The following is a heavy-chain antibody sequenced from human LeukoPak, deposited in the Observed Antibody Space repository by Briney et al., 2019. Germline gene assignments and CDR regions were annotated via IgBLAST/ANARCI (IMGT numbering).Heavy chain of an antibody. CDR2: INPNSGGT. J-gene: IGHJ5*02. V-gene: IGHV1-2*02. CDR3: ARDYRGYCSSTSCPHWFDP. D-gene: IGHD2-2*01. CDR1: GYTFTGYY. Sequence: ASVKVSCKASGYTFTGYYMHWVRQAPGQGLEWMGWINPNSGGTNYAQKFQGRVTMTRDTSISTAYMELSRLRSDDTAVYYCARDYRGYCSSTSCPHWFDPWGQGTLVTVSS.